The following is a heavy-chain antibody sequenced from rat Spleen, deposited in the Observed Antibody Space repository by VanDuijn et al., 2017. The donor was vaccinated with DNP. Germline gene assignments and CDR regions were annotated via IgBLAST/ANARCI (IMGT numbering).Heavy chain of an antibody. CDR2: ISTGGGNT. D-gene: IGHD1-2*01. CDR1: GFIFSDYG. J-gene: IGHJ3*01. CDR3: ATSDSYGFAY. Sequence: EVQLVESGGGLVQPGRSLKLSCAASGFIFSDYGMAWVRQTPTKGLEWVASISTGGGNTYYRDSVKGRFTISRDNAQSTLYLQMDSLRSEDTATYYCATSDSYGFAYWGQGTLVTVSS. V-gene: IGHV5S23*01.